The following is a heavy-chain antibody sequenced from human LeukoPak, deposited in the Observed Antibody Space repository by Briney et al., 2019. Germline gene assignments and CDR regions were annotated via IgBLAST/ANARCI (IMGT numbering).Heavy chain of an antibody. CDR1: GGSISRSSDY. J-gene: IGHJ4*02. D-gene: IGHD4-23*01. V-gene: IGHV4-39*01. CDR3: ARRSSTVVTYRAFDY. Sequence: KSSETLSLTCTVSGGSISRSSDYWGWLRQPPGKGLEWVGSIYYSGSTYYNPSLKSRVTISVDTSKNQFSLQLSSVPAADTAVYYCARRSSTVVTYRAFDYWGQGTLVTVSS. CDR2: IYYSGST.